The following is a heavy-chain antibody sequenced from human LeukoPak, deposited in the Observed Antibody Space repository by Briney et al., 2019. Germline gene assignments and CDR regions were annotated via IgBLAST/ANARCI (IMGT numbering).Heavy chain of an antibody. Sequence: SETLSLTCTVSGYSISGGYYWGWIRQPPGKGLEWIGTIFQSVSTYYNPSLKSRVTTSVDTSKNQFSLKLSSVTAADTTVYYCARNNSNGFDFWSQGTLVTVSS. D-gene: IGHD6-19*01. V-gene: IGHV4-38-2*02. CDR3: ARNNSNGFDF. J-gene: IGHJ4*02. CDR2: IFQSVST. CDR1: GYSISGGYY.